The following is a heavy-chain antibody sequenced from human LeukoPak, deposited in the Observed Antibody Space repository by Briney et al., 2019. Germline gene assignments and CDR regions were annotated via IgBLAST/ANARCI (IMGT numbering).Heavy chain of an antibody. V-gene: IGHV3-21*01. Sequence: GGSLRLSCAASGFTFSSYSMTWVRQAPGKGLEWVSSISSSSSYIYYADSVKGRFTISRDNAKNSLYLQMNSLRAEDTAVYYCARDGVVAAPFDYWGQGTLVTVSS. CDR1: GFTFSSYS. J-gene: IGHJ4*02. CDR2: ISSSSSYI. D-gene: IGHD2-15*01. CDR3: ARDGVVAAPFDY.